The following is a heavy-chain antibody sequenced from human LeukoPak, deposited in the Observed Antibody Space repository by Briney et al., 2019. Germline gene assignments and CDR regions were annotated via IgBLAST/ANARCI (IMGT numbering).Heavy chain of an antibody. J-gene: IGHJ6*04. V-gene: IGHV1-3*01. D-gene: IGHD2-2*01. CDR3: ARGGPGCSSTSCYGLNYYYYGMDV. CDR2: INGGSGNT. Sequence: WASVTVSCKASGYTFTNYAMHWVRQAPGQRLQWMGWINGGSGNTKYSQKFQGRVTITRDTSASTAYMELSSLRSEDTAVYYCARGGPGCSSTSCYGLNYYYYGMDVWGKGTTVTVSS. CDR1: GYTFTNYA.